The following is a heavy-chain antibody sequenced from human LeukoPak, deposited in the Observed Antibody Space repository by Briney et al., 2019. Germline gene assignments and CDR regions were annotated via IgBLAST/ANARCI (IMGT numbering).Heavy chain of an antibody. D-gene: IGHD3-16*01. CDR1: GFTFSTYA. V-gene: IGHV3-23*01. Sequence: GGSLRLSCAASGFTFSTYAMSWVRQAPGKGLEWVSGISTSGGSTYYAGSVKGRFTISRVNSKNTLYLQMNSPRAEDTAVYYCAGGVNYWGQGTLVTVSS. CDR2: ISTSGGST. CDR3: AGGVNY. J-gene: IGHJ4*02.